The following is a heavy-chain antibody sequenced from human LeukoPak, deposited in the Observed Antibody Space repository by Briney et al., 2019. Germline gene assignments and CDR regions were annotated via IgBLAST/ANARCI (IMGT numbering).Heavy chain of an antibody. CDR1: GFTFSTYS. V-gene: IGHV3-48*04. Sequence: GGSLRLSCAASGFTFSTYSMNWVRQAPGKGLEWVSYISSSGSTIYYADSVKGRFTISRDNTKNSVYLQMDNLRVEDTAVYYCAKAVVAADSFEYWGQGTQVTVSS. CDR2: ISSSGSTI. CDR3: AKAVVAADSFEY. D-gene: IGHD2-15*01. J-gene: IGHJ4*02.